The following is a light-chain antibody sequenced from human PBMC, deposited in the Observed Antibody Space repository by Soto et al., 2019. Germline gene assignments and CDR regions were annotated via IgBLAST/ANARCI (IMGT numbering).Light chain of an antibody. Sequence: QSALTQPASVSGSPGQLITISCTGASSDVGDYNYVSWYQEHPGQVPKLIIFEVTTRPSGVSDRFSGSRSGNTASLTISGLQAEDEADYYCLSHTGSRTLFGGGTKLTVL. CDR1: SSDVGDYNY. CDR2: EVT. J-gene: IGLJ3*02. CDR3: LSHTGSRTL. V-gene: IGLV2-14*01.